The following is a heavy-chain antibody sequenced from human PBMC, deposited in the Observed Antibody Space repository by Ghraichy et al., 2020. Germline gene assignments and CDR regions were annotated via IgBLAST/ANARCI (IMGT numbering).Heavy chain of an antibody. CDR1: GFTFSSYS. CDR2: ISSSSSTI. Sequence: GGSLRLSCAASGFTFSSYSMNWVRQAPGKGLEWVSYISSSSSTIYYADSVKGRFTISRDNAKNSLYLQMNSLRDEDTAVYYCARDSPTYYYGSGSYYAPQYFQHWGQGTLVTVSS. D-gene: IGHD3-10*01. J-gene: IGHJ1*01. CDR3: ARDSPTYYYGSGSYYAPQYFQH. V-gene: IGHV3-48*02.